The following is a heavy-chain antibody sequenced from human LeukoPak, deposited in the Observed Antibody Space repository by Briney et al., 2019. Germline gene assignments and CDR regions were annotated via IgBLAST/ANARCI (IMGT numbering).Heavy chain of an antibody. D-gene: IGHD6-19*01. CDR1: GFTFRNYW. CDR2: INSDGSAT. Sequence: PGGSLRLSCEASGFTFRNYWMHWVRQAPGKGLVWVSRINSDGSATSCADSVKGRFTISRDNAKNTLYLQMSSLRAEDTAVYYCATFGSGWYLDYWGQGTLVTVSS. V-gene: IGHV3-74*01. J-gene: IGHJ4*02. CDR3: ATFGSGWYLDY.